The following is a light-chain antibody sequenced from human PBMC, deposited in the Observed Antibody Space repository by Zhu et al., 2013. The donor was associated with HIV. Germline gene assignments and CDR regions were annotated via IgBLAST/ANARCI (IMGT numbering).Light chain of an antibody. J-gene: IGKJ2*01. CDR3: HQYGNSPPT. Sequence: EVVLTQSPVTLSLSPGERATLSCRASQSIGNSLAWYQQIPGQAPRLLIYGASSRATGIPDRFSGSGSGTDFTLTISRLEPEDSAVYYCHQYGNSPPTFGQGTKLQIK. V-gene: IGKV3-20*01. CDR2: GAS. CDR1: QSIGNS.